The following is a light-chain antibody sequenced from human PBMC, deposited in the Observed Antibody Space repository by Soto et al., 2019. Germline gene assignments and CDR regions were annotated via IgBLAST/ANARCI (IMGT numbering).Light chain of an antibody. V-gene: IGKV1-12*01. CDR2: RAS. J-gene: IGKJ4*01. CDR3: QQTHSFPLT. CDR1: QDISTW. Sequence: DIQMTQSPSSVSSSVGDRVTITCRASQDISTWLGWYQQKPWKAPTLLIYRASTLHSGVPSRFSGSGSGTDFTLTINSLQPEDFATYHCQQTHSFPLTFGGGTKVEI.